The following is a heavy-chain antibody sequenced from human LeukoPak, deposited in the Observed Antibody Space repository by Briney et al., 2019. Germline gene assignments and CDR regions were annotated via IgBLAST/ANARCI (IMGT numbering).Heavy chain of an antibody. V-gene: IGHV4-39*01. Sequence: SETLSLTCTVSGGSISSSSCYWGWIRQPPGKGLEWIGSIYYSGSTYYNPSLKSRVTISVDTSKNQFSLKLSSVTAADTAVYYCAGGRCSSTSCADAFDIWGQGTMVTVSS. CDR1: GGSISSSSCY. CDR2: IYYSGST. CDR3: AGGRCSSTSCADAFDI. D-gene: IGHD2-2*01. J-gene: IGHJ3*02.